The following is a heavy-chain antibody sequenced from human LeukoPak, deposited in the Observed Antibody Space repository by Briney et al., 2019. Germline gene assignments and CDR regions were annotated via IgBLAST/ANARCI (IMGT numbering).Heavy chain of an antibody. Sequence: ASVKVSCKASGYTFTGYFMHWVRQAPGQGLEWMGWINPSSGGTNYAQKFQGRVTMTRDTSISTAYMELGRLRSDDTAVYYCASSIVYCSSTSCYFNWGQGTLVTVSS. CDR1: GYTFTGYF. D-gene: IGHD2-2*01. J-gene: IGHJ4*02. CDR3: ASSIVYCSSTSCYFN. V-gene: IGHV1-2*02. CDR2: INPSSGGT.